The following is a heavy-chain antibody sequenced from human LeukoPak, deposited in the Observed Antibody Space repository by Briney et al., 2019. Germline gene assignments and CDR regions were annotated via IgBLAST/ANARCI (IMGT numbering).Heavy chain of an antibody. Sequence: SETLSLTCAVYGGSYSGYYWSWIRQPPGRGLEWIGEINHRGSTNYNPSLKSRVTISIDTSKKQFSLKVSSVTAADTAVYYCARGPAAGTDMQHWGQGTLVTVSS. J-gene: IGHJ1*01. V-gene: IGHV4-34*01. CDR2: INHRGST. CDR3: ARGPAAGTDMQH. D-gene: IGHD6-13*01. CDR1: GGSYSGYY.